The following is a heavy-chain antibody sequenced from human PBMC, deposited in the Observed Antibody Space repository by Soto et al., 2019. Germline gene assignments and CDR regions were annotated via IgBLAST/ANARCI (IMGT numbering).Heavy chain of an antibody. CDR1: GFTFDDYA. Sequence: GGSLRLSCVASGFTFDDYAMHWVRQAPGKGLEWVSLISWDGGSTYYADSVKGRFTISRDNSKNSLYLQMNSLRAEDTALYYCAKDSFSSWYVNYYYGMDVWGQGTTVTVSS. J-gene: IGHJ6*02. D-gene: IGHD6-13*01. CDR3: AKDSFSSWYVNYYYGMDV. V-gene: IGHV3-43D*03. CDR2: ISWDGGST.